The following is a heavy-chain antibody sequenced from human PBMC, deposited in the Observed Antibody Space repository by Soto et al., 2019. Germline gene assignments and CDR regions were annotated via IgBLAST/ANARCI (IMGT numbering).Heavy chain of an antibody. CDR3: AQAGGAYFDY. Sequence: GESLKISCAASGFTFSSSAMGWVRQAPGKGLEWVSIISGGDGSTYYADSVRGRFTISRDNSRNTLYLQMNSLRAEDTAVYYCAQAGGAYFDYWGQGTLVTVSS. J-gene: IGHJ4*02. CDR1: GFTFSSSA. V-gene: IGHV3-23*01. D-gene: IGHD6-25*01. CDR2: ISGGDGST.